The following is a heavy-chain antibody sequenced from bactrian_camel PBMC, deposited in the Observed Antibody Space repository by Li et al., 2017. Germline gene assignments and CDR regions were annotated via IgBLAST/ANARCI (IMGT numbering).Heavy chain of an antibody. J-gene: IGHJ4*01. Sequence: HVQLVESGGGLVQPGRSLRLSCVFSGFTFANYWMDWVRQVPGKGLEWVSTINGDGSRTAYLPSVRDRVTISRDNAKNTLYLQMNKLKTEDTALFYCAATPYGYWLEYFDTWGQGTQVTVS. CDR1: GFTFANYW. CDR2: INGDGSRT. CDR3: AATPYGYWLEYFDT. D-gene: IGHD5*01. V-gene: IGHV3S1*01.